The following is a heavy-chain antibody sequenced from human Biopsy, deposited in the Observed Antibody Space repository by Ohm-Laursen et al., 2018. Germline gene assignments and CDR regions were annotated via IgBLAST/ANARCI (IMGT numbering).Heavy chain of an antibody. J-gene: IGHJ6*02. D-gene: IGHD6-25*01. Sequence: SLRLSCAASGFTFSSYGMHWVRQALGKGLEWVAVIWYDGSRQYYADSVKGRFTISRDNSKNTLYLQMNSLRAEDTAVYYCARDGAAGYGLDVWGQGTTVTVSS. CDR1: GFTFSSYG. CDR3: ARDGAAGYGLDV. CDR2: IWYDGSRQ. V-gene: IGHV3-33*01.